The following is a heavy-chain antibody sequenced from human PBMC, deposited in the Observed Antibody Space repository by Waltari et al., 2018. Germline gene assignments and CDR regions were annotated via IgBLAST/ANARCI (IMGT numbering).Heavy chain of an antibody. Sequence: QLQLQESGPGLVKPSETLSLTCTVSGGSISSSSYYWGWIRPPPGKGLEWIGSIYYSGSTYYNPSLKSRVTISVDTSKNQFSLKLSSVTAADTAVYYCARQRGYSSFVYYFDYWGQGTLVTVSS. V-gene: IGHV4-39*07. CDR1: GGSISSSSYY. CDR3: ARQRGYSSFVYYFDY. D-gene: IGHD6-13*01. CDR2: IYYSGST. J-gene: IGHJ4*02.